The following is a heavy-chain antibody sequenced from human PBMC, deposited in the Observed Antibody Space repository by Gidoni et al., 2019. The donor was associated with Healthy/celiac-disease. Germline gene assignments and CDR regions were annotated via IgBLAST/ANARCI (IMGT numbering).Heavy chain of an antibody. Sequence: EVQLLESGGGLVQPGGSLRLSCAASGFTFSSDAMGWLRQAPGKGLGWVSAISGSGGSTYYEDAVKGWFIISRDNSKNTLYLQMSSRRDEDTAEYYWEKDQVAAAMEFDWGQGTLVTVSS. J-gene: IGHJ4*02. CDR2: ISGSGGST. D-gene: IGHD5-18*01. CDR1: GFTFSSDA. CDR3: EKDQVAAAMEFD. V-gene: IGHV3-23*01.